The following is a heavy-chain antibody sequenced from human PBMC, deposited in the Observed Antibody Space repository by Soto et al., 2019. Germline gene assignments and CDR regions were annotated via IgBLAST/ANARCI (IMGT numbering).Heavy chain of an antibody. CDR3: ARSFNDWTTYFDY. V-gene: IGHV3-53*01. J-gene: IGHJ4*02. CDR2: LYTGGSA. CDR1: GFSVTDHY. Sequence: LRLSCAASGFSVTDHYMTWVRQAPGKGLEWVSVLYTGGSAYYGDSVKGRFTISRDSSTNTLYLQMNSLKVGDTAFYFCARSFNDWTTYFDYWSEGTLVTVS. D-gene: IGHD3-9*01.